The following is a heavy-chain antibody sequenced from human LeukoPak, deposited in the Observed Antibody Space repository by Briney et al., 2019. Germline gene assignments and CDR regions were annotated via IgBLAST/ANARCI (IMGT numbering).Heavy chain of an antibody. CDR1: GGSFSGYY. CDR2: INHSGST. Sequence: SETLSLTCAVYGGSFSGYYWSWIRQPPGKGLEWIGEINHSGSTNYNPSLKSRVTISVDTSKNQFSLKLSSVTAADTAVYYCARRLHLWHPFDYWGQGTLVTVSS. J-gene: IGHJ4*02. D-gene: IGHD3-10*01. CDR3: ARRLHLWHPFDY. V-gene: IGHV4-34*01.